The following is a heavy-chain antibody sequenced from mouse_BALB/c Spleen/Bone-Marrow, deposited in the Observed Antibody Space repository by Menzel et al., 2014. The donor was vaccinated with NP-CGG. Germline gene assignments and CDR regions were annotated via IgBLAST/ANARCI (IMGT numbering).Heavy chain of an antibody. CDR3: ARDYYGSSYFDY. CDR2: IWAGGST. V-gene: IGHV2-9*02. D-gene: IGHD1-1*01. J-gene: IGHJ2*01. Sequence: VKLMESGPGLVAPSQSLSITCTVSGFSLTSYGVHWVRQPPGKGLEWLGVIWAGGSTNYNSALMSKLSISKDNSKSQVFLKMNSLQTDDTAMYYCARDYYGSSYFDYWGQGTTLTVSS. CDR1: GFSLTSYG.